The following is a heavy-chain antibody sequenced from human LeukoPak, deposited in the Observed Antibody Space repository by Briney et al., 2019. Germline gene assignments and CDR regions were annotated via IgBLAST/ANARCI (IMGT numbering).Heavy chain of an antibody. Sequence: SETLPLTCTVSGGSISSSSYYWGWIRQPPGKGLEWIGSIYYSGSTYYNPSLKSRVTISVGTSKNQFSLKLSSVTVADTAVYYCARHSAGKNAFDIWGQGTMVTVSS. V-gene: IGHV4-39*01. J-gene: IGHJ3*02. CDR1: GGSISSSSYY. CDR2: IYYSGST. CDR3: ARHSAGKNAFDI.